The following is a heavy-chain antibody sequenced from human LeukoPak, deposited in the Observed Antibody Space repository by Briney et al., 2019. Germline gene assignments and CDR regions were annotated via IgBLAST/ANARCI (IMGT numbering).Heavy chain of an antibody. V-gene: IGHV3-11*04. CDR2: ISDSGRTI. D-gene: IGHD6-6*01. CDR3: ARDQYRLAARASPADV. Sequence: GGSLRLSCAASGFIFSDYYMSWIRQAPGKGLEWISYISDSGRTIYYADSVKGRFTISRDNAKNSLYLQMNSLRAEDTAVYYCARDQYRLAARASPADVWGKGTTVTVSS. J-gene: IGHJ6*04. CDR1: GFIFSDYY.